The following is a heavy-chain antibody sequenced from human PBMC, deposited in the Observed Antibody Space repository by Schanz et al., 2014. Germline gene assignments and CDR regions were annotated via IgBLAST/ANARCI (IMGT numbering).Heavy chain of an antibody. CDR3: AKQFLSYYFYGMDV. Sequence: EVHLEESGGGLVQPGGSQRLSCAVSGFTFSNCDMTWVRQAPGKGLEWVAIIDGRGITTFYADSVKGRFTISRDNAKNTVYLQMDSLRPEDTAVYYCAKQFLSYYFYGMDVWGQGTTVSVSS. CDR1: GFTFSNCD. CDR2: IDGRGITT. J-gene: IGHJ6*02. V-gene: IGHV3-23*04.